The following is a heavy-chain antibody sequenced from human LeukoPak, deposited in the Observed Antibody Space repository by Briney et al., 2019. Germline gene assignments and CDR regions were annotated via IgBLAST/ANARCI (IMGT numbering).Heavy chain of an antibody. D-gene: IGHD6-19*01. V-gene: IGHV6-1*01. CDR1: GDSVSSNSAA. J-gene: IGHJ5*02. CDR2: TYYRAKRYN. CDR3: ARGMDSSGWFWFDP. Sequence: SQTLLLTCAISGDSVSSNSAAWNWIRQSPSRGLEWLGRTYYRAKRYNYYAVSVRSRITIKPDTTKTQFSLQLNSVTPEDTAVYYCARGMDSSGWFWFDPWGQGTLVTVSS.